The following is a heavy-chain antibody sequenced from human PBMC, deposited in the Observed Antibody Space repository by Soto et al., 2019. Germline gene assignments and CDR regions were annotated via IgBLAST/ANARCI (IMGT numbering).Heavy chain of an antibody. CDR2: IIPIFGIP. Sequence: SVKVSCKASGGTFSRYSITWVRQAPGHGLEWIGRIIPIFGIPSYAQKFQVRVTITADESTSTAYMELSSLRSDDTAVYYCAREDRDRETGLVPAAIDGMDVWGQGTTVTVSS. V-gene: IGHV1-69*13. D-gene: IGHD2-2*01. J-gene: IGHJ6*02. CDR3: AREDRDRETGLVPAAIDGMDV. CDR1: GGTFSRYS.